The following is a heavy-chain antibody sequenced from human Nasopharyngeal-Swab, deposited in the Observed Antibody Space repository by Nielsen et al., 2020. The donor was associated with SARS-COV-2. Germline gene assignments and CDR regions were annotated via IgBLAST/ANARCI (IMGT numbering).Heavy chain of an antibody. CDR1: GFTFSDYY. J-gene: IGHJ4*02. V-gene: IGHV3-11*04. Sequence: GGSLRLSCAASGFTFSDYYMSWIRQAPGKGLEWVSYISSSGSTIYYADSVKGRFTISRDNAKNSLYLQMNSLGAEDTAVYYCAREGQGYYDSSGYYSGAPDYWGQGTLVTVSS. CDR3: AREGQGYYDSSGYYSGAPDY. D-gene: IGHD3-22*01. CDR2: ISSSGSTI.